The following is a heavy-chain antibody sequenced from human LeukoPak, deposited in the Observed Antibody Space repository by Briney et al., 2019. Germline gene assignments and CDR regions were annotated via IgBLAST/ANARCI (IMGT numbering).Heavy chain of an antibody. Sequence: GRSLRLSCAASGFTFSTYGMHWVRQAPGKGLEWVAVISYDGSNKYYADSVKGRFTISRDNAKNSLYLQMNSLRAEDTAVYYCARDGFGGYYFDYWGQGTLVTVSS. CDR1: GFTFSTYG. V-gene: IGHV3-30*03. D-gene: IGHD3-10*01. CDR2: ISYDGSNK. CDR3: ARDGFGGYYFDY. J-gene: IGHJ4*02.